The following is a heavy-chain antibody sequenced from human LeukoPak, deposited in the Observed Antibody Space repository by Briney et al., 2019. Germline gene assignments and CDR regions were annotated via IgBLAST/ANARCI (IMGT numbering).Heavy chain of an antibody. V-gene: IGHV3-21*06. CDR3: ARYTGTTGTTYHYYGVDV. Sequence: SVKGRFTISRDNAKSSLYLQMNSLRVEDTAVYYCARYTGTTGTTYHYYGVDVWGQGTTVTVSS. J-gene: IGHJ6*02. D-gene: IGHD1-1*01.